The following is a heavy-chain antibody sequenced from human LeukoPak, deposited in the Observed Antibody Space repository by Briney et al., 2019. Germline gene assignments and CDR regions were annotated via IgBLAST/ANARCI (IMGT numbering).Heavy chain of an antibody. CDR2: MYYSGNS. V-gene: IGHV4-61*08. D-gene: IGHD1-26*01. Sequence: SETLSLTCSVSGVSVGSAGYYWTWIRRPPGKGLEWIGYMYYSGNSNYNPFLKSRVTMSLDPSKNRFSLKLSSVTAADTAVYYCARSQSQSGSYRYYFTYWGQGTLVTVSS. CDR1: GVSVGSAGYY. J-gene: IGHJ4*02. CDR3: ARSQSQSGSYRYYFTY.